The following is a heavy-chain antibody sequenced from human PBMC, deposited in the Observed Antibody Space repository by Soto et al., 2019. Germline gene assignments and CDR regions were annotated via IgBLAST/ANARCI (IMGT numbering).Heavy chain of an antibody. CDR2: IWYDGSKK. CDR3: ARARLRWGNELGGLDY. J-gene: IGHJ4*02. CDR1: AFTFSSYG. Sequence: VGSLRLSCAASAFTFSSYGMHWVRQAPGKGLEWVALIWYDGSKKNYADSVKGRFTISRDNSKNTLYLQMNSLRAEDTAVYYCARARLRWGNELGGLDYWGQGTLVTVSS. D-gene: IGHD4-17*01. V-gene: IGHV3-33*01.